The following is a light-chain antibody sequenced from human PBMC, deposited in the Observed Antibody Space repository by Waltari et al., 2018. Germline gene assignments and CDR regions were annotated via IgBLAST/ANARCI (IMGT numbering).Light chain of an antibody. CDR1: QSVSSSS. J-gene: IGKJ1*01. CDR2: GAS. CDR3: QQYGSSPPAS. V-gene: IGKV3-20*01. Sequence: EIVLTQSPGTLSLSPGERATLSCRATQSVSSSSLAWYQLRPRQAPRLLVFGASSRATGIPDRFNGSGSVTDFTLTISRLEPEDFALYYCQQYGSSPPASFGPGTKVELK.